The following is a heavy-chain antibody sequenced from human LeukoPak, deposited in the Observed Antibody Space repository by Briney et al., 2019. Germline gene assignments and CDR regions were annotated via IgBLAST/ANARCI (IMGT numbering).Heavy chain of an antibody. CDR1: GGSISTYY. CDR2: IYYSGSA. D-gene: IGHD3-10*01. J-gene: IGHJ4*02. Sequence: PSETLSLTCTVSGGSISTYYWSWIRRPPGKGLEWIGYIYYSGSAKYNPSLKSRVTISVDTSTNQFSLKLSSVTAADTAVYYCARSYGSGNYFDYWGQGTLVTVSS. CDR3: ARSYGSGNYFDY. V-gene: IGHV4-59*01.